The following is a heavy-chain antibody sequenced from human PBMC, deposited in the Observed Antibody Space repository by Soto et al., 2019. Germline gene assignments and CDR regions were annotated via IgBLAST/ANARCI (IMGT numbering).Heavy chain of an antibody. CDR2: INPATGAA. CDR3: ARGGGVGVAGSAAFDM. D-gene: IGHD3-3*01. V-gene: IGHV1-2*02. J-gene: IGHJ3*02. Sequence: QLHLVQSGAVVKKPGASVTVSCSASGYPVTAYYMHWVRQAPGRGLEWMGGINPATGAAKYTQTFPGRGTMARDTSKSTVFMELSGLTSEGPAVFYCARGGGVGVAGSAAFDMWGQGTLVNVSS. CDR1: GYPVTAYY.